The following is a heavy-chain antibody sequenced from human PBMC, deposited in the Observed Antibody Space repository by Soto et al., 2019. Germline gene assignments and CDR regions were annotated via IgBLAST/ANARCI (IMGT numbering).Heavy chain of an antibody. D-gene: IGHD6-13*01. CDR2: IYPGDSDT. CDR1: GYSFTSYW. V-gene: IGHV5-51*01. Sequence: EVQLVQSGAEVKKPGESLKISCKGSGYSFTSYWIGWVRQMPGKGLEWMGIIYPGDSDTRYSPSFQGQVTISADKSISTAYLQWSSLKASDTAMYYCARLGDSSSSKNYYYGMDVWGQGTTVTVSS. CDR3: ARLGDSSSSKNYYYGMDV. J-gene: IGHJ6*02.